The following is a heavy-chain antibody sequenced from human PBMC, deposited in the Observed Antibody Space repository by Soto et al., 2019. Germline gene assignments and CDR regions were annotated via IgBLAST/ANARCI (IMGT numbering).Heavy chain of an antibody. CDR2: ITTTSTYK. CDR1: AFTFNNFP. V-gene: IGHV3-21*01. D-gene: IGHD2-2*01. CDR3: EREKCSSTSCNHGMDV. J-gene: IGHJ6*02. Sequence: EVQLVESGGGLVKPGGSLRLSCVASAFTFNNFPMHWVRQAPGKGLQWLAYITTTSTYKHYADSVKGRFSISRDNAKNSLYLKLTNQRSEDTAVYYCEREKCSSTSCNHGMDVWGLGTTVTVSS.